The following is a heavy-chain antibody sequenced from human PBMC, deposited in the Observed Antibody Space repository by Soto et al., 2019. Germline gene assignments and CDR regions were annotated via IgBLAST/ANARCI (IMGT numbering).Heavy chain of an antibody. CDR3: ARGIGGWYWLYYDGMDV. Sequence: QVQLQESGPGLVKPSETLSLTCTVSGGSISSYYWSWIRQPPGKVLDWIGYIYYSGSTNYNPSLKSRVTRSVDTSKKQFSLKLSSVTAADTAVYYCARGIGGWYWLYYDGMDVWGQGTTVTVSS. J-gene: IGHJ6*02. V-gene: IGHV4-59*08. CDR2: IYYSGST. D-gene: IGHD6-19*01. CDR1: GGSISSYY.